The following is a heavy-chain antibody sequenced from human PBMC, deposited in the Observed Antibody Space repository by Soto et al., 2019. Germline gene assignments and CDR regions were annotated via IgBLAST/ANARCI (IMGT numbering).Heavy chain of an antibody. CDR3: ARAGLGDGSDY. J-gene: IGHJ4*02. D-gene: IGHD1-26*01. V-gene: IGHV4-61*01. Sequence: QVQLQESGPGLVKPSETLSLTCTVSGGSVSSGSYYWSWIRQPPGKGLEWIGYIYYSGSTKYNPSLKSRVTISVYTSKNQCSLKLSSVTAADTAVYYCARAGLGDGSDYWGQGTLVTVSS. CDR2: IYYSGST. CDR1: GGSVSSGSYY.